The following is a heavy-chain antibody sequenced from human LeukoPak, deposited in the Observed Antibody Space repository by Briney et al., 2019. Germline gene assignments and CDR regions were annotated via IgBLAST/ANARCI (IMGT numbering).Heavy chain of an antibody. V-gene: IGHV3-33*01. CDR3: ARDAAGPDY. CDR1: GFTFSCYG. Sequence: GGSLRLSCAASGFTFSCYGMLWVRQAPGKGLEWVAVIWYDGSKNYSADSVKGRFTISRDNSKNTLYLQMNSLRAEDTAVYYCARDAAGPDYWGQGTLVTVSS. J-gene: IGHJ4*02. D-gene: IGHD6-13*01. CDR2: IWYDGSKN.